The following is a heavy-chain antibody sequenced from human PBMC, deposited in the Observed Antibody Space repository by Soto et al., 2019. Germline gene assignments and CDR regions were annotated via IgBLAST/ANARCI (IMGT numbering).Heavy chain of an antibody. Sequence: GGSLRLSCAASGFTFSSYGMHWVRQAPGKGLEWVAVIWYDGSNKYYADSVKGRLTISRDNSKNTLYLQMNSLGAEDTAVYYCARAVLAVAGAGDPYYFDYWGRGTLVTVSS. CDR1: GFTFSSYG. CDR3: ARAVLAVAGAGDPYYFDY. V-gene: IGHV3-33*01. CDR2: IWYDGSNK. J-gene: IGHJ4*02. D-gene: IGHD6-13*01.